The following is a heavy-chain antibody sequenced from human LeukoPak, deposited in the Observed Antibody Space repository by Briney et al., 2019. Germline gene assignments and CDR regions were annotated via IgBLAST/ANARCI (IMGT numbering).Heavy chain of an antibody. V-gene: IGHV3-7*03. Sequence: GGSLRLSCAASGFSFSGYWMTWVRQAPGKGLEWVANIKEDGSEKYYADFVKGRFTISRDNAKNSLDLQMNSLRAEDTAVYYCARGGLGKDVLIDYWGQGTLVTVSS. D-gene: IGHD3-16*01. CDR3: ARGGLGKDVLIDY. CDR2: IKEDGSEK. CDR1: GFSFSGYW. J-gene: IGHJ4*02.